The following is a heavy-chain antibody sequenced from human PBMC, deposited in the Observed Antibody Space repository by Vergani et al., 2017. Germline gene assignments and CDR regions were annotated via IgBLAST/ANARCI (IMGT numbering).Heavy chain of an antibody. CDR1: GASINNDFYY. J-gene: IGHJ3*01. Sequence: QVQLQESGPGLVKPSQTLSITCTVSGASINNDFYYWHWNRQPAGKELEWIGRIYVSGITDYNSSLQSRVSMSVDTSKNQFSLTLISVTAADTAVYYCARDNKQLRPRAFDLWVQGTMVTVSS. V-gene: IGHV4-61*02. CDR3: ARDNKQLRPRAFDL. CDR2: IYVSGIT. D-gene: IGHD4-23*01.